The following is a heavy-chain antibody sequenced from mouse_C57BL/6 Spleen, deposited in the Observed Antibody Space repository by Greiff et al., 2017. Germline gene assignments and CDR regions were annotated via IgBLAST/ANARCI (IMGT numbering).Heavy chain of an antibody. D-gene: IGHD1-1*01. CDR2: INPSSGYT. Sequence: QVHVKQSGAELAKPGASVKLSCKASGYTFTSYWLHWVKQRPGQGLEWIGYINPSSGYTKYNQKFKDKATLTADKSSSTAYMQLSSRTYEDSAVYYCARERGGSSYVYWYFDVWGTGTTVTVSS. CDR3: ARERGGSSYVYWYFDV. CDR1: GYTFTSYW. J-gene: IGHJ1*03. V-gene: IGHV1-7*01.